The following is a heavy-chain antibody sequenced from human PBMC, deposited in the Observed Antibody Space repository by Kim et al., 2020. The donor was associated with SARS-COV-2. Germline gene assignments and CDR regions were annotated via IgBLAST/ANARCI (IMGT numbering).Heavy chain of an antibody. CDR3: AKVLSNSSVRKLSLLHYFDY. V-gene: IGHV3-23*01. Sequence: GGSLRLSCAASGFTFSSFAMSWVRQAPGKGLEWVSAISGSGGSTYYADSVKGRFTISRDNSKNTLYLQMNSLRAEDTAVYYCAKVLSNSSVRKLSLLHYFDYWGQRTLGTVSS. CDR1: GFTFSSFA. D-gene: IGHD6-6*01. CDR2: ISGSGGST. J-gene: IGHJ4*02.